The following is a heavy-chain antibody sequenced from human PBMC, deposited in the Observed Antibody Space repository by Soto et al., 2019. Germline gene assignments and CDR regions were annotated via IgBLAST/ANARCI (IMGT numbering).Heavy chain of an antibody. J-gene: IGHJ6*02. D-gene: IGHD2-2*02. CDR1: GYSLTSYW. CDR2: IDPSDSYT. CDR3: AIVVVPAAITGWDYYYYGMDV. V-gene: IGHV5-10-1*01. Sequence: GASLKISCKGSGYSLTSYWISWVRQMPGKGLEWMGRIDPSDSYTNYSPSFQGHVTISADKSISTAYLQWSSLKASDTAMYYCAIVVVPAAITGWDYYYYGMDVWGQGTTVTVSS.